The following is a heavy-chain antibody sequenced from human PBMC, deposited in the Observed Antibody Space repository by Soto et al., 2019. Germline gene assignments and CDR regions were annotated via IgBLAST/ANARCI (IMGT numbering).Heavy chain of an antibody. V-gene: IGHV4-39*01. CDR3: ARHSPITIFGVVLYYYMDV. J-gene: IGHJ6*03. Sequence: SETLSLTCTVSGGSISSSSYYWGWIRQPPGKGLEWIGSIYYSGSTYYNPSLKSRVTISVDTSKNQFSLKLSSVTAADTAVYYCARHSPITIFGVVLYYYMDVWGKGTTVTVSS. CDR2: IYYSGST. CDR1: GGSISSSSYY. D-gene: IGHD3-3*01.